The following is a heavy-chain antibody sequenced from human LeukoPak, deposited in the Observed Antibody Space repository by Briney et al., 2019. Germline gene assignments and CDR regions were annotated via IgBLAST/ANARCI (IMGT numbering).Heavy chain of an antibody. CDR3: ARYPQYYYGSGSP. Sequence: PGGSLRLSCAASGFTVSSNYMSWVRQAPGKGLEWVSIIYSGGSTFYADSVKGRFTISRDKSKNTLYLQMNSLRAEDTAVYYCARYPQYYYGSGSPWGQGTLVTVSS. J-gene: IGHJ4*02. D-gene: IGHD3-10*01. CDR1: GFTVSSNY. CDR2: IYSGGST. V-gene: IGHV3-53*01.